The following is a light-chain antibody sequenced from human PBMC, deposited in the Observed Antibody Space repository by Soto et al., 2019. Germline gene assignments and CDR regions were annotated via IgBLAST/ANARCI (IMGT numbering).Light chain of an antibody. CDR1: QSISNW. J-gene: IGKJ1*01. Sequence: DIQMTQSPSTLSASVGDRVTITCRANQSISNWLAWYQKKPGKVPKLLIYKASNLKSGVPSRFSGSGSGTEFTLTISSLQPDDFATYYCQHYNSYSEAFGQGTKVDIK. V-gene: IGKV1-5*03. CDR2: KAS. CDR3: QHYNSYSEA.